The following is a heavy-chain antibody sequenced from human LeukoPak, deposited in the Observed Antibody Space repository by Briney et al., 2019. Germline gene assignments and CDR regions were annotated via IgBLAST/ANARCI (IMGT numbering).Heavy chain of an antibody. J-gene: IGHJ5*02. D-gene: IGHD5-24*01. V-gene: IGHV4-59*01. CDR2: IYYSGST. CDR3: ARDNSVRDEAWWFNP. CDR1: GGSISSYY. Sequence: SETLSLTCTVSGGSISSYYWSWIRQPPGKGLEWIGYIYYSGSTNYNPSLKSRVTISVDTSKNQFSLKLSSVTAADTAVYYCARDNSVRDEAWWFNPWGQGTLVTVSS.